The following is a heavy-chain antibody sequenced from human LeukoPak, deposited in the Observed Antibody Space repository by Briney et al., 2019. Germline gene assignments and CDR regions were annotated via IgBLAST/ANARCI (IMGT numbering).Heavy chain of an antibody. CDR1: GFTFSSYS. Sequence: GGSLRLSCAASGFTFSSYSMNWVRQAPGKGLEWVSYISSSSSTIYYADSVKGRFTISRDNAKNSLYLQMNSLRAEDTAVYYCARGRGGYYYYYMDVWGKGTTVTVSS. J-gene: IGHJ6*03. V-gene: IGHV3-48*01. D-gene: IGHD3-10*01. CDR2: ISSSSSTI. CDR3: ARGRGGYYYYYMDV.